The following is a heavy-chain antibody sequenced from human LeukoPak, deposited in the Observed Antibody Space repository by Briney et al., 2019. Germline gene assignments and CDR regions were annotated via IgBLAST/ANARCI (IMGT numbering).Heavy chain of an antibody. V-gene: IGHV1-8*01. J-gene: IGHJ4*02. Sequence: ASVKVSCKASGYTFTSYDINWVRQATGQGLEWMGWMNPNSGNTGYAQKFQGRVTMTRNTSISTAYMELSNLRSEDTAVYYCARAGKGDDSSGYYLSYWGQGTLVTVSS. CDR3: ARAGKGDDSSGYYLSY. D-gene: IGHD3-22*01. CDR2: MNPNSGNT. CDR1: GYTFTSYD.